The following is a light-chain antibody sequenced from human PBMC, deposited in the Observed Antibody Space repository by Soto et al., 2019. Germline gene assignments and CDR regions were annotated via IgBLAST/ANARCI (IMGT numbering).Light chain of an antibody. Sequence: EIVMTQSPATLSVSPGERATLSCRASQSVSSNLAWYQQKPGQAPRLLIYGASTRATGIPARFSGCGSRTEFTLTISSLQSEDFAVYYCQQYNNWLTWTFGQGTKVDIK. CDR3: QQYNNWLTWT. CDR2: GAS. CDR1: QSVSSN. V-gene: IGKV3-15*01. J-gene: IGKJ1*01.